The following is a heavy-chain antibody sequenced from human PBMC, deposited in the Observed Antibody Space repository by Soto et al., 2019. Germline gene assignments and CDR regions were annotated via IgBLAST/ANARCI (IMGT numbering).Heavy chain of an antibody. V-gene: IGHV4-39*01. Sequence: PSETLSLTCTVSGGSISSSSYYWGWIRQPPGKGLEWIGSIYYSGSTYYNPSLRGRVTISVDTSNNQFSLNLSSVTAADTAVYYCASGYSGYDLAYWGQGTLVTVSS. CDR1: GGSISSSSYY. D-gene: IGHD5-12*01. J-gene: IGHJ4*02. CDR3: ASGYSGYDLAY. CDR2: IYYSGST.